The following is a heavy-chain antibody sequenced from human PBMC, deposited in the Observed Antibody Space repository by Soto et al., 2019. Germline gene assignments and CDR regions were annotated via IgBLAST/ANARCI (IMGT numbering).Heavy chain of an antibody. Sequence: ASVKVSCKASGYTFTSYAMHWVRQAPGQRLEWMGWINAGNGNTKYSQKFQGRVTITRDTSASTAYMELSSLRSEDTAVYYCARDYEIPYYYGSDSYNWFDPWGQGTLVTVSS. D-gene: IGHD3-10*01. CDR2: INAGNGNT. CDR3: ARDYEIPYYYGSDSYNWFDP. V-gene: IGHV1-3*01. J-gene: IGHJ5*02. CDR1: GYTFTSYA.